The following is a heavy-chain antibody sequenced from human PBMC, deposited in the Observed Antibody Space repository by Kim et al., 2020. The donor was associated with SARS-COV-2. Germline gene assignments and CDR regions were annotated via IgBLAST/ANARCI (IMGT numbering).Heavy chain of an antibody. CDR3: ARQMGATTGDAFDI. V-gene: IGHV5-51*01. J-gene: IGHJ3*02. Sequence: SPSFQGQVTLSADKSISTAFLQWSSLKASDTAMYYCARQMGATTGDAFDIWGQGTMVTVSS. D-gene: IGHD1-26*01.